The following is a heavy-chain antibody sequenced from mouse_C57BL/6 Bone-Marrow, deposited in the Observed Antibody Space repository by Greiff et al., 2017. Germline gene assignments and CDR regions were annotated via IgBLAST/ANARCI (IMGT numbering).Heavy chain of an antibody. CDR2: IYPGDGDT. CDR3: ARPYDYDRAWFAY. D-gene: IGHD2-4*01. CDR1: GYAFSSSW. J-gene: IGHJ3*01. Sequence: QVQLQQSGPELVKPGASVKISCKASGYAFSSSWMNWVKQRPGKGLEWIGRIYPGDGDTNYNGKFKSKATLTADKSSSTAYMQLSSLTSDDSAFYFCARPYDYDRAWFAYWGQGTLVTVSA. V-gene: IGHV1-82*01.